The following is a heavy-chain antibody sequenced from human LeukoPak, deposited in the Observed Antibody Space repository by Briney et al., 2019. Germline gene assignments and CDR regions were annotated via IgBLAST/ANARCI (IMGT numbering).Heavy chain of an antibody. Sequence: PGGSLRLSCAASGFTFSDYVMIWVRQASGKGLEWVGRIRSKANSYATAYAASVKGRFTISRDDSKNTAYLQMNSLKTEDTAVYYCTRHFGWGSYYYYMDVWGKGTTVTISS. CDR2: IRSKANSYAT. CDR3: TRHFGWGSYYYYMDV. V-gene: IGHV3-73*01. J-gene: IGHJ6*03. CDR1: GFTFSDYV. D-gene: IGHD3-16*01.